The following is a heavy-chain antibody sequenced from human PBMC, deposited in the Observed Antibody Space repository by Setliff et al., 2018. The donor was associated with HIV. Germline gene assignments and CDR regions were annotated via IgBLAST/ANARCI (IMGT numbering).Heavy chain of an antibody. CDR2: TKYDGSES. D-gene: IGHD3-22*01. J-gene: IGHJ4*02. CDR3: ARAYNVYDYRFDSSGYDY. V-gene: IGHV3-7*03. CDR1: GGILTSYY. Sequence: PSETLSLTCSVSGGILTSYYWSWIRQPPGKGLEWVSNTKYDGSESYYVDSVKGRFIASTDNARNSLFLEMNSLRAEDTAVYYCARAYNVYDYRFDSSGYDYWGQGTLVTVSS.